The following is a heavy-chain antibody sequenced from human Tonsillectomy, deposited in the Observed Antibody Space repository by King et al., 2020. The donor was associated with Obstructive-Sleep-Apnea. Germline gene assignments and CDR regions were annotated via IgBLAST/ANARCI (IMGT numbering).Heavy chain of an antibody. Sequence: VQLQESGPGLVKPSETLSLTCTVSGGSISSYYWSWIRQPPGKGLEWIGYIYYSGRTNYNPSLKSRVTISVDTSKNQFSLKLNAVTAADTAVYYCARGGGDSCPDRYGGQGTLVTVSS. CDR1: GGSISSYY. CDR3: ARGGGDSCPDRY. D-gene: IGHD2-21*02. V-gene: IGHV4-59*01. CDR2: IYYSGRT. J-gene: IGHJ4*02.